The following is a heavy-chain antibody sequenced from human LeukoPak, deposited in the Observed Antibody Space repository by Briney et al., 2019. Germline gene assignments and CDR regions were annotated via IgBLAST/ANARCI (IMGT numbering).Heavy chain of an antibody. V-gene: IGHV3-64D*06. J-gene: IGHJ5*02. CDR2: VDANGRTT. Sequence: HSGGSLRLSCSASGFTVTHYAMHWVRQAPGKGLEYVSAVDANGRTTYYADSVKGRFTISRGDSKNTLYLHMSSLRPEDTAIYYCYCRDDLPAWGQGTLVTISS. CDR1: GFTVTHYA. D-gene: IGHD5-24*01. CDR3: YCRDDLPA.